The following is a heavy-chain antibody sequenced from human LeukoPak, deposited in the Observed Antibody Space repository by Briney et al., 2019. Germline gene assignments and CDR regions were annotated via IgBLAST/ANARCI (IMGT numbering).Heavy chain of an antibody. CDR1: GFTFSSYA. CDR3: ARDVGTWGLYSQH. V-gene: IGHV3-30*14. Sequence: GGSLRLSCAASGFTFSSYAMHWVRQAPGKGLEWVAVISYDGSNEYYADSMKGRFTISRDNSKNMLYLQINSLRAEDTAVYYCARDVGTWGLYSQHCGQGTLVTVSS. D-gene: IGHD7-27*01. CDR2: ISYDGSNE. J-gene: IGHJ1*01.